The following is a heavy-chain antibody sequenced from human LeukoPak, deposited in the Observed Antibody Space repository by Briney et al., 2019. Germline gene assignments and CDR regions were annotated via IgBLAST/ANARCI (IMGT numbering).Heavy chain of an antibody. J-gene: IGHJ5*02. V-gene: IGHV4-34*01. CDR3: ARGRNRITIFGVVIIPYWFDP. CDR2: INHSGST. Sequence: KPSETLSLTCAVYGGSFSGYYWSWIRQPPGKGLEWIGEINHSGSTNYNPSLKSRVTISVDTSKNQFSLKLSSVTAADTAVYYCARGRNRITIFGVVIIPYWFDPWGQGTLVTVSS. D-gene: IGHD3-3*01. CDR1: GGSFSGYY.